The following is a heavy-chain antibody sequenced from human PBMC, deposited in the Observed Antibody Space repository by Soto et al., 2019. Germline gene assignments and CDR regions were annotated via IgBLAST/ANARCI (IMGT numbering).Heavy chain of an antibody. Sequence: GESLKISCKGSGYSFTSYWIGWVRQMPGKGLEWMGIIYPGDSDTRYSPSFQGQVTISADKSISTAYLQWSSLKASDTAMYYCARLVGFRSGSYEDYYYYGMDVWGQGTTVTVSS. D-gene: IGHD3-10*01. CDR2: IYPGDSDT. J-gene: IGHJ6*02. CDR3: ARLVGFRSGSYEDYYYYGMDV. CDR1: GYSFTSYW. V-gene: IGHV5-51*01.